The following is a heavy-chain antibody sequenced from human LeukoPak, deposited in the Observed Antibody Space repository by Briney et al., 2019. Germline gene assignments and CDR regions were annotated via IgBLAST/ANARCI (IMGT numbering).Heavy chain of an antibody. D-gene: IGHD3-16*02. CDR3: ARLWGSYRYYFDY. V-gene: IGHV4-38-2*01. J-gene: IGHJ4*02. CDR1: GYSISSGYY. CDR2: IYHSGST. Sequence: SETLSLTCAVSGYSISSGYYWGWIRQPPGKGLEWIGSIYHSGSTYYNPSLKSRVTISVDTSKNQFFLKLSSVTAADTAVYYCARLWGSYRYYFDYWGQGTLVTVSS.